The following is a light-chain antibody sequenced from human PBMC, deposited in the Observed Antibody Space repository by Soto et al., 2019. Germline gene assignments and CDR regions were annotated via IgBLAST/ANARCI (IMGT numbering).Light chain of an antibody. CDR2: GAS. V-gene: IGKV3-15*01. Sequence: DIATRSCRASQSVSSNVAWYQQIPGQTPRLLIYGASTRATGIPVRFSGSGSGTEFTLTISSLQSEDFAVYYCHQYDYRTSSLAQGTNVEIK. J-gene: IGKJ2*03. CDR1: QSVSSN. CDR3: HQYDYRTSS.